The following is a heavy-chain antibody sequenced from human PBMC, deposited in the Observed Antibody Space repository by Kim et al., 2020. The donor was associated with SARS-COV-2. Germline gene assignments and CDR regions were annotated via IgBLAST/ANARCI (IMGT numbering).Heavy chain of an antibody. V-gene: IGHV1-2*04. CDR1: GYTFTGYY. J-gene: IGHJ4*02. CDR3: ARLSDSSGYIKYYFDY. D-gene: IGHD3-22*01. CDR2: INPNSGGT. Sequence: ASVKVSCKASGYTFTGYYMHWVRQAPGQGLEWMGWINPNSGGTNYAQKFQGWVTMTRDTSISTAYMELSRLRSDDTAVYYCARLSDSSGYIKYYFDYWGQGTLVTVSS.